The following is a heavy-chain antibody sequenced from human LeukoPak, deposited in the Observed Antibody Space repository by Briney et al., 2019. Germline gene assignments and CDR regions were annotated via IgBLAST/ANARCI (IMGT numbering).Heavy chain of an antibody. Sequence: GGSLRLSCAASGYTFSSYSMNWVRQAPGKGLEWVSSISSSSSYIYYADSVKGRFTISRDNAKNSLYLQMNSLRAEDTAVYYCARDDSGSYSDYDYWGQGTLVTVSS. J-gene: IGHJ4*02. CDR3: ARDDSGSYSDYDY. CDR2: ISSSSSYI. D-gene: IGHD1-26*01. CDR1: GYTFSSYS. V-gene: IGHV3-21*01.